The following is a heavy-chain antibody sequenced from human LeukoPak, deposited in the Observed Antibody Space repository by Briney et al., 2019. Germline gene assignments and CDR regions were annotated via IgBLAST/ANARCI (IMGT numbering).Heavy chain of an antibody. CDR2: ISSSSSYI. J-gene: IGHJ6*03. D-gene: IGHD5-18*01. V-gene: IGHV3-21*01. CDR3: ARGGYGSHYYYCYYMDV. CDR1: GFTFSSYS. Sequence: GGSLRLSCAASGFTFSSYSMNWVRQAPGKGLEWVSSISSSSSYIYYADSVKGRFTISRDNAKNTLYLQMISLRAEDTAVYYCARGGYGSHYYYCYYMDVWGKGTTVTVSS.